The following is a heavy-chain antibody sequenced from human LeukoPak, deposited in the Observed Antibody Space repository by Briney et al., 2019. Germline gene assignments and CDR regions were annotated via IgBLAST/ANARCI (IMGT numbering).Heavy chain of an antibody. D-gene: IGHD3-16*02. CDR2: ISGSGGST. J-gene: IGHJ5*02. Sequence: GGSLRLSCAASGFTFSSYAMSWVRQAPGKGLEWVSAISGSGGSTYYADSVKGRFTISRDNSKNTLYLQMNSLRAEDTAVYYCAKEVLSSYDYVWGSYRPTYQNWFDPWGQGTLVTVPS. CDR3: AKEVLSSYDYVWGSYRPTYQNWFDP. CDR1: GFTFSSYA. V-gene: IGHV3-23*01.